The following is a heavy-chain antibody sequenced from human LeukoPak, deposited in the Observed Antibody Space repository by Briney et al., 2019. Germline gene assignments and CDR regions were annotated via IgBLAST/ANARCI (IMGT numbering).Heavy chain of an antibody. CDR2: IYHSGST. J-gene: IGHJ4*02. V-gene: IGHV4-38-2*01. CDR1: GYSISSGYY. CDR3: ARRKRGYSDY. D-gene: IGHD3-22*01. Sequence: SETLSLTCAVSGYSISSGYYWGWIRQPSGKGLEWIGSIYHSGSTYYNPSLKSRVTISVDTSKNQFSLKLSSVTAADTAVYYCARRKRGYSDYWGQGTLVTVSS.